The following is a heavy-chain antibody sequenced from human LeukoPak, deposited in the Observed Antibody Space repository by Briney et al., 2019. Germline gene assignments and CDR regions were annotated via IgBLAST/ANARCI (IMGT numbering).Heavy chain of an antibody. V-gene: IGHV4-34*01. CDR1: GGSFSGYY. CDR2: INHSGST. Sequence: SETLSLTCAVYGGSFSGYYLSWIRQPPGKGLEWIGEINHSGSTNYNPSLKSRVTISVDTSKNQFSLKLSSVTAADTAVYYCASCSLAVAAPRWFDPWRQGTLVTVSS. D-gene: IGHD6-19*01. J-gene: IGHJ5*02. CDR3: ASCSLAVAAPRWFDP.